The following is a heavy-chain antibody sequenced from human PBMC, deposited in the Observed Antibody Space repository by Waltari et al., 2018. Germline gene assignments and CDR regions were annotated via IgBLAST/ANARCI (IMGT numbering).Heavy chain of an antibody. CDR3: ASSKPFPKYYFDY. CDR1: GFTVSSNY. Sequence: EVQLVESGGGLIQPGGSLRLSCAASGFTVSSNYMSWVRQAPGKGLEWVSVSYSGGSTYYADSVKGRFTISRDNSKNTLYLQMNSLRAEDTAVYYCASSKPFPKYYFDYWGQGTLVTVSS. J-gene: IGHJ4*02. CDR2: SYSGGST. V-gene: IGHV3-53*01. D-gene: IGHD2-21*01.